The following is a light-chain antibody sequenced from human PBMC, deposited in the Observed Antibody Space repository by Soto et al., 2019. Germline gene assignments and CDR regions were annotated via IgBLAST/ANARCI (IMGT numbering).Light chain of an antibody. Sequence: EIVMTQSPATLSVSPGERATLSCGASQSVSSNLAWYQQKPGQAPRLLIYGASTRATGIPARFSGSGSGTEFTLTISSLQSGDFAVYYCQQYNNWLYTFGQGTKLEIK. J-gene: IGKJ2*01. CDR3: QQYNNWLYT. V-gene: IGKV3-15*01. CDR1: QSVSSN. CDR2: GAS.